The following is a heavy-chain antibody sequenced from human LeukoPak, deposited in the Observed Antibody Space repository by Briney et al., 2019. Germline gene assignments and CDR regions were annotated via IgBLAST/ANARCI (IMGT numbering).Heavy chain of an antibody. Sequence: SETLSLTCAVYGGSFSGYYWSWIRQPPGKGLEWIGEINHSGSTNYNPSLKSRVTMSVDTSKNQFSLKLSSVTAADTAVYYCARLTNYGGNSGYYYYYYMDVWGKGTTVTVSS. CDR3: ARLTNYGGNSGYYYYYYMDV. CDR2: INHSGST. J-gene: IGHJ6*03. CDR1: GGSFSGYY. D-gene: IGHD4-23*01. V-gene: IGHV4-34*01.